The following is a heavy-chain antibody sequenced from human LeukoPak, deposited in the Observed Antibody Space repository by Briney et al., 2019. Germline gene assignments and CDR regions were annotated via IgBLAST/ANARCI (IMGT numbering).Heavy chain of an antibody. J-gene: IGHJ5*02. Sequence: GGSLRLSCAASGFTFSSYSMNWVRQAPGKGLEWVSSISSSSSYIYYADSVKGRFTISRDNAKNSLYLQMNSLRAEDTAVYYCARLAQSAIWFGVLTERNWFAPWGQGTLVTVSS. D-gene: IGHD3-10*01. CDR3: ARLAQSAIWFGVLTERNWFAP. V-gene: IGHV3-21*01. CDR1: GFTFSSYS. CDR2: ISSSSSYI.